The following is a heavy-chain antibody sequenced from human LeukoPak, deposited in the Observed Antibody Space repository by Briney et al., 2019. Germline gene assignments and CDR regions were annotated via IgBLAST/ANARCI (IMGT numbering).Heavy chain of an antibody. V-gene: IGHV4-59*08. J-gene: IGHJ4*02. CDR2: IYYSGST. Sequence: SETLSLTCTVSGGSISSYYWSWIRQPPGEGLEWIGYIYYSGSTNYNPSLRSRVTISVDTSKNQFSLKLSSATAADTAVYFCARRAINSVMFDYWGQGTLVTVSS. CDR3: ARRAINSVMFDY. D-gene: IGHD3-16*01. CDR1: GGSISSYY.